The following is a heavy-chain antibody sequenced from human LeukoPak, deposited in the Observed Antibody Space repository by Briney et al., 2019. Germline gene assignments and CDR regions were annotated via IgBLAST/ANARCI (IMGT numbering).Heavy chain of an antibody. Sequence: GSLRLSCAASGFSVSSKYMSWVRQPAGKGLEWVSVIYSGGTTFYADSVKGRFTISRDNSKNTLYLQMNSLRPNDTAVYYCTKLKGWYGDGYFDYWGPGILVTVSS. CDR1: GFSVSSKY. D-gene: IGHD6-19*01. V-gene: IGHV3-53*01. CDR2: IYSGGTT. CDR3: TKLKGWYGDGYFDY. J-gene: IGHJ4*02.